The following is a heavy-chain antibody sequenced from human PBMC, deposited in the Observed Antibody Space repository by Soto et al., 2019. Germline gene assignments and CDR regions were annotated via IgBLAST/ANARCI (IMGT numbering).Heavy chain of an antibody. D-gene: IGHD3-16*02. CDR1: GYTFTSYD. Sequence: ASVKVFCKASGYTFTSYDINWVRQATGQGLEWMGWINPNTGYTDYAQKFQGRVTMTGNTSITTAYMELSSLRSEDTAVYYCVRGRVMITFGVVIVIDYWGQGSPVTVSS. V-gene: IGHV1-8*01. CDR3: VRGRVMITFGVVIVIDY. CDR2: INPNTGYT. J-gene: IGHJ4*02.